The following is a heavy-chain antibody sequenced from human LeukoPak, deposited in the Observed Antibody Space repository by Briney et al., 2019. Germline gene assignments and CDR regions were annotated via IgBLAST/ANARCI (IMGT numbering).Heavy chain of an antibody. CDR2: ISSSGASK. D-gene: IGHD3-3*01. V-gene: IGHV3-23*01. J-gene: IGHJ4*02. Sequence: GGSLRLSCAASGFTFGSYAMGWVRRAPEKGLEWVSAISSSGASKYYADSVKGRFTISRDNSKNTLYLQMDSLRAEDTAIYYCARVREDFWSGYYTYFDYWGQGTLVTVSS. CDR1: GFTFGSYA. CDR3: ARVREDFWSGYYTYFDY.